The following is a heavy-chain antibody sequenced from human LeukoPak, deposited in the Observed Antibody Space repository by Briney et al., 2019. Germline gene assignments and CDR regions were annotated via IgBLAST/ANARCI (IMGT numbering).Heavy chain of an antibody. V-gene: IGHV3-30*04. J-gene: IGHJ5*02. Sequence: GGSLRLSCAASGFTFSSYAMHWVRQAPGKGLEWVAVISYDGSNKYFADSVKGRFTISRDNAKNSLYLQMNSLRAEDTAVYYCARWGSSWGNWFDPWGQGTLVTVSS. CDR2: ISYDGSNK. CDR3: ARWGSSWGNWFDP. D-gene: IGHD6-13*01. CDR1: GFTFSSYA.